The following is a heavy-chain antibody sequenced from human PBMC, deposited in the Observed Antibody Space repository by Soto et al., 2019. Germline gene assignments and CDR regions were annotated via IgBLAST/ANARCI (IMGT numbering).Heavy chain of an antibody. D-gene: IGHD3-22*01. CDR3: AKESGHYYDSSGYYSFDY. V-gene: IGHV3-23*01. CDR2: TSGSGGST. J-gene: IGHJ4*01. CDR1: AFTLSSCS. Sequence: GGSLRLSWAASAFTLSSCSMSWFRQAPGKGLGWVSATSGSGGSTYYADSVKGRFTISRDNSKNTLYLQMNSLRAEDTAVYYCAKESGHYYDSSGYYSFDYWGHGTLVTLSS.